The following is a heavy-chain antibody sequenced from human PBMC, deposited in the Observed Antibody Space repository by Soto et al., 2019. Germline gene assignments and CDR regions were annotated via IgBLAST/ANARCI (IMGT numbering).Heavy chain of an antibody. V-gene: IGHV5-10-1*01. CDR1: GYSFTSYW. Sequence: GESLKISCKGSGYSFTSYWISWVRQMPGKGLEGMGRIDPSDSYTNYSPSFQGHVTISADKSISTAYLRWSSLKASDTAMYYCASRGGTIAARPVLHYYYYGMDVWGQGTTVTVSS. J-gene: IGHJ6*02. D-gene: IGHD6-6*01. CDR3: ASRGGTIAARPVLHYYYYGMDV. CDR2: IDPSDSYT.